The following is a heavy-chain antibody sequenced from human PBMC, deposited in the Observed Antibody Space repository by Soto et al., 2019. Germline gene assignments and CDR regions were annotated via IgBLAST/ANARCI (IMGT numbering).Heavy chain of an antibody. CDR1: GFTFSSYG. J-gene: IGHJ4*02. D-gene: IGHD6-13*01. CDR2: IWYDGSNK. CDR3: ARDRGIAAAGIFDY. Sequence: PGGSLRLSCAASGFTFSSYGMHWVRQAPGKGLEWVAVIWYDGSNKYYADSVKGRFTISRDNSKNTLYLQMNSLRAEDTAVYYCARDRGIAAAGIFDYWGQGTLVTVSS. V-gene: IGHV3-33*01.